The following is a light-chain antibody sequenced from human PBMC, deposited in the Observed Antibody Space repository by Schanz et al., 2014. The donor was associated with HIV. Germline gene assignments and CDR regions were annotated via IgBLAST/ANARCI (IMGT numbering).Light chain of an antibody. CDR2: GAS. Sequence: EIVLTQSPGTLSLSPGERATLSCRASQSVSSSYLAWYQQQPGQAPRLLIYGASSRDSGVPERFSGSGSGTDFTLTISSLEPEDFAVYYCQQRSNWPPTWTFGQGTKLEI. J-gene: IGKJ1*01. V-gene: IGKV3D-20*02. CDR3: QQRSNWPPTWT. CDR1: QSVSSSY.